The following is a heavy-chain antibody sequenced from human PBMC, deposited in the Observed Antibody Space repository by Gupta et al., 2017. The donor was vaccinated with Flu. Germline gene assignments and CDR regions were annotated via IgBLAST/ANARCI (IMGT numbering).Heavy chain of an antibody. CDR2: ISYDGSNK. V-gene: IGHV3-30-3*01. Sequence: QVQRVESGGGVGQPGRSLRVSCAASGFTFSSYAMHWVRQAPGKGLEWVAVISYDGSNKYYADSVKGRFTISRDNSKNTLYLQMNSLRAEDTAVYYCARLRFAGSYYYFDYWVQGTLVTVSS. CDR3: ARLRFAGSYYYFDY. D-gene: IGHD1-26*01. CDR1: GFTFSSYA. J-gene: IGHJ4*02.